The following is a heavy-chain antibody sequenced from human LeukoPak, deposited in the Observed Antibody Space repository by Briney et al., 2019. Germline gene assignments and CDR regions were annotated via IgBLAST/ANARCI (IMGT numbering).Heavy chain of an antibody. V-gene: IGHV1-69*04. J-gene: IGHJ5*02. CDR3: ARETSIDCSSTSCYDPNWFDP. CDR2: IIPILGIA. Sequence: VASVKVSCKASGGTFSSYAINWVRQAPGRGLEWMGRIIPILGIANYAQKFQGRVTITADKSTSTAYMGLSSLRSEDTAVYYCARETSIDCSSTSCYDPNWFDPWGQGTLVTVSS. CDR1: GGTFSSYA. D-gene: IGHD2-2*01.